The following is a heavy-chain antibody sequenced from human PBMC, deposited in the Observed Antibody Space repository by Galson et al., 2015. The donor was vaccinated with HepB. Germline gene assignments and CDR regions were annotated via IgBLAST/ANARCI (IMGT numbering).Heavy chain of an antibody. CDR1: GYTFTTTLTTYY. CDR3: ARAMTTVDY. D-gene: IGHD4-17*01. CDR2: INPSGGST. V-gene: IGHV1-46*01. J-gene: IGHJ4*02. Sequence: SVKVSCKASGYTFTTTLTTYYMHWVRQAPGQGLEWMGIINPSGGSTRYAQKFQGRVTMTRDTSTNTVYMELSSLRSEDTAVYYCARAMTTVDYWGQGTLVTVSS.